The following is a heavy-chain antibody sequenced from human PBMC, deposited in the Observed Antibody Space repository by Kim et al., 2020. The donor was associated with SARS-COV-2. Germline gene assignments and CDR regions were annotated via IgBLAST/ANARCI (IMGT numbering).Heavy chain of an antibody. Sequence: KSRVTISVEKSKNQFSLKLSSVTAAGTAVYYCARGAYCGGDCYSGDAFDIWGQGTMVTVSS. J-gene: IGHJ3*02. V-gene: IGHV4-4*02. D-gene: IGHD2-21*02. CDR3: ARGAYCGGDCYSGDAFDI.